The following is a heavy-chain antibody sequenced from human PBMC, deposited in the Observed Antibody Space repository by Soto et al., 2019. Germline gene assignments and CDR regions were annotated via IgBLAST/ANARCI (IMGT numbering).Heavy chain of an antibody. CDR1: GGSFIGYY. D-gene: IGHD4-4*01. V-gene: IGHV4-34*01. Sequence: SETLSLTCAVYGGSFIGYYWSWIRQPPGKGLEWIGEINHSGSTNYNPSLKSRVTISVDTSKNQFSLKLSSVTAADTAVYYCARNRVTTIPRKDYYYYYYMDVWGKGTTVTVSS. CDR2: INHSGST. J-gene: IGHJ6*03. CDR3: ARNRVTTIPRKDYYYYYYMDV.